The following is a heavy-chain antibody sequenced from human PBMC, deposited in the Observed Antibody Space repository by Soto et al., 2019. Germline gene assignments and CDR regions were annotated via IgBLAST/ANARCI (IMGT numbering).Heavy chain of an antibody. V-gene: IGHV4-61*08. CDR1: GGSVSSGDYY. CDR2: IYYSGNT. CDR3: ARIPVDTSMIYWLDP. D-gene: IGHD5-18*01. J-gene: IGHJ5*02. Sequence: QVQLQESGPGLVKPSETLSLTCTVSGGSVSSGDYYWSWIRQPPGKGLEWIGCIYYSGNTNYNPSLKSRVIVTVDTSKSLFSLKLTSVTAADTAVYYCARIPVDTSMIYWLDPWGQGTLVTVSS.